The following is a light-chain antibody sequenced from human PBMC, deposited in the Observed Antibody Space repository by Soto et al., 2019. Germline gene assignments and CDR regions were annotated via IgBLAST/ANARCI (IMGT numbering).Light chain of an antibody. V-gene: IGLV2-14*01. Sequence: ALTYPASVSRSLGQTITISRTGTSSHAGAYNYVSWYQQQPGKYPKLMISEVSNRPSGVSNRFSGSKSGNTASLIISGLQAEGEADYYCCSFTSITTYVFGTGTKVTVL. CDR2: EVS. J-gene: IGLJ1*01. CDR1: SSHAGAYNY. CDR3: CSFTSITTYV.